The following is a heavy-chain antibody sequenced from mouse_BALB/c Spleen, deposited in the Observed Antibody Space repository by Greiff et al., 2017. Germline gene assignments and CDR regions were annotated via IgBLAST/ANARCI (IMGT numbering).Heavy chain of an antibody. CDR2: ISSGSSTI. CDR3: ARRAVVAHYFDY. D-gene: IGHD1-1*01. V-gene: IGHV5-17*02. CDR1: GFTFSSFG. Sequence: EVKLVESGGGLVQPGGSRKLSCAASGFTFSSFGMHWVRQAPEKGLEWVAYISSGSSTIYYADTVKGRFTISRDNPKNTLFLQMTSLRSEDTAMYYCARRAVVAHYFDYWGQGTTLTVSS. J-gene: IGHJ2*01.